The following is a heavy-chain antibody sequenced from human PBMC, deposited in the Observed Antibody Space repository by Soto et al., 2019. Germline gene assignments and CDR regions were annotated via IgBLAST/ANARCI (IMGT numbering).Heavy chain of an antibody. Sequence: QVQLQESGPGLVKPSETQSLSCTVAGGCISSYYWSWFRQSPGKRMEWIGYVHHSWGSSYNPSLQSRVAISLDTSKSQFSLKVTSVTATDTAVYYCARQGFGPLHGLVDVWGQGTTVTVSS. CDR3: ARQGFGPLHGLVDV. V-gene: IGHV4-59*08. CDR2: VHHSWGS. CDR1: GGCISSYY. D-gene: IGHD3-10*01. J-gene: IGHJ6*02.